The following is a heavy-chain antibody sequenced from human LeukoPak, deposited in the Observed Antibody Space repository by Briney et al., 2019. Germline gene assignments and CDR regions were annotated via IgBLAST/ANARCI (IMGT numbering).Heavy chain of an antibody. J-gene: IGHJ3*02. CDR1: GYTFTSYG. CDR2: ISAYNGNT. V-gene: IGHV1-18*01. CDR3: ARMVYSYGFTDAFDI. D-gene: IGHD5-18*01. Sequence: GASVKASCKASGYTFTSYGISWVRQAPGQGLEWMGWISAYNGNTNYAQKLQGRVTMTTDTSTSTAYMELRSLRSDDTAVYYCARMVYSYGFTDAFDIWGQGTMVTVSS.